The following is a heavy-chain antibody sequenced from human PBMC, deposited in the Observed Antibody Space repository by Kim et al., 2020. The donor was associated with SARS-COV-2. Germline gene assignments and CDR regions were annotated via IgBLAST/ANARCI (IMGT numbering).Heavy chain of an antibody. J-gene: IGHJ6*02. CDR2: ISYDGSNK. V-gene: IGHV3-30*04. D-gene: IGHD3-9*01. CDR3: ARDREYYDILTGYLRGGGIYYYYGMDV. CDR1: GFTFSSYA. Sequence: GGSLRLSCAASGFTFSSYAMHWVRQAPGKGLEWVAVISYDGSNKYYADSVKGRFTISRDNSKNTLYLQMNSLRAEVTAVYYCARDREYYDILTGYLRGGGIYYYYGMDVWGQGTTVTVSS.